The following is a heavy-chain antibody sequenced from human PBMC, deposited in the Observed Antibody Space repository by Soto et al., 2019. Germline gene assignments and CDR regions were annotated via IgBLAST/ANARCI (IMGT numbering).Heavy chain of an antibody. CDR2: LYNTGST. Sequence: QVRLQESGPGLVKPSETLSLTCTVSGGSISRYYWSWIRQPPGKGLEWIGYLYNTGSTIYNPSLASRVTVSVDTSKNQFSLNLNSVTAADPAVYYCARDLWGYCGTDCYPLDVWGPGTTVTISS. CDR3: ARDLWGYCGTDCYPLDV. CDR1: GGSISRYY. V-gene: IGHV4-59*01. D-gene: IGHD2-21*02. J-gene: IGHJ6*02.